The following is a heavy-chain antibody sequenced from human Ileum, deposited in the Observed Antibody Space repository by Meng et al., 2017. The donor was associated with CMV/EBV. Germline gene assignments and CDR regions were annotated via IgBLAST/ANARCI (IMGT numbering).Heavy chain of an antibody. D-gene: IGHD2-2*01. V-gene: IGHV3-23*01. CDR1: GFTFSSYA. Sequence: GESLKISCATSGFTFSSYALSWVRQAPGKGLEWVSAISDNGATTHYADSVKGRFTMSRDNSKNTLYLQMNSLRVEDTAIYYCAKCISTCQTRGFDMWGQGTRVT. CDR3: AKCISTCQTRGFDM. J-gene: IGHJ3*02. CDR2: ISDNGATT.